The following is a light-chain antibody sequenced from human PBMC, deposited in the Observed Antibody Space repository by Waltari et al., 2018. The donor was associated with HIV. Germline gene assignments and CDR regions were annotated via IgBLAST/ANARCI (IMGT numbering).Light chain of an antibody. Sequence: EIVLTQSPGTLSLSPGERATLSCRASQSVSSRYFAWYQQKRGQAPRLLSYGASSRATGTPDRFSGSGAETDFTLNSSRLEAEDSAVYDCQQEGSSLRTFGGGTKVE. CDR2: GAS. CDR1: QSVSSRY. CDR3: QQEGSSLRT. V-gene: IGKV3-20*01. J-gene: IGKJ4*01.